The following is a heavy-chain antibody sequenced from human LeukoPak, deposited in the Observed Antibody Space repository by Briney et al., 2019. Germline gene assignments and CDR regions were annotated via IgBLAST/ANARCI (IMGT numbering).Heavy chain of an antibody. CDR3: ARMSGSRLPGY. J-gene: IGHJ4*02. Sequence: GGSLRLSCAASGFTFSNHSMNWVRQAPGKGPEWVSYISSSSSARYYAGSVKGRFTISRDDARNSLYLQMNSLRAEDTAIYYCARMSGSRLPGYWGQGALVTVSS. V-gene: IGHV3-48*01. CDR1: GFTFSNHS. D-gene: IGHD3-3*01. CDR2: ISSSSSAR.